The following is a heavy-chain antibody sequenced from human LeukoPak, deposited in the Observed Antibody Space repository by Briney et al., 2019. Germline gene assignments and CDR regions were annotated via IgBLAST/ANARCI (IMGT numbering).Heavy chain of an antibody. D-gene: IGHD6-6*01. V-gene: IGHV3-33*06. CDR1: GFTFSSYG. Sequence: GGSLRLSCAASGFTFSSYGMHWVRQAPGKGLEWVAVIWYDGSNKYYADSLKGRFTISRDNSKNTLFLQMNSLRAEDTAVYYCVKGSSSSRPYYFDYWGQGTLVTVSS. CDR3: VKGSSSSRPYYFDY. CDR2: IWYDGSNK. J-gene: IGHJ4*02.